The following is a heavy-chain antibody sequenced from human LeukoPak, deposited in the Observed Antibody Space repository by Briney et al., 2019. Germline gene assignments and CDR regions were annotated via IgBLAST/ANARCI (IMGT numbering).Heavy chain of an antibody. Sequence: ASVKVSCKAPGYTFTGYYMHWVRQAPGQGLEWMGWINPNSGGTNYAQKLQGRVTMTTDTSTSTAYMELRSLRSDDTAVYYCAGPRSSSYFDYWGQGTLVTVSS. D-gene: IGHD2-2*01. CDR1: GYTFTGYY. V-gene: IGHV1-2*02. J-gene: IGHJ4*02. CDR2: INPNSGGT. CDR3: AGPRSSSYFDY.